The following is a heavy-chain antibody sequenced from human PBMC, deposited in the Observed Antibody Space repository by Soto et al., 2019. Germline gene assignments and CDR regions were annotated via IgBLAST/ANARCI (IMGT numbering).Heavy chain of an antibody. D-gene: IGHD3-22*01. CDR1: GGTFSSYA. V-gene: IGHV1-69*13. Sequence: SVKVSCKASGGTFSSYAISWVRQAPGQGLEWMGGIIPIFGTANYAQKFQGRVTITADESTSTAYMELSSLRSEDTAVYYCARDGPLYYYDSSGYSPFDYWGQGTLVTVSS. J-gene: IGHJ4*02. CDR2: IIPIFGTA. CDR3: ARDGPLYYYDSSGYSPFDY.